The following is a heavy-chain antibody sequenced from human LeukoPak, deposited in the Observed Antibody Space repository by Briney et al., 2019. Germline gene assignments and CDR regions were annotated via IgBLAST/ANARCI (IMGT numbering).Heavy chain of an antibody. CDR3: VKSGGYGLIDY. CDR1: GYSITSAYY. CDR2: FFLKGST. D-gene: IGHD1-26*01. V-gene: IGHV4-38-2*02. J-gene: IGHJ4*02. Sequence: SETLSLTCTVPGYSITSAYYWGWIRQPPGKGLEWIGSFFLKGSTYYNPSLKSRVTISIDTSKNQFSLRLNSVTAADTAMYYCVKSGGYGLIDYWGQGTLVTVSS.